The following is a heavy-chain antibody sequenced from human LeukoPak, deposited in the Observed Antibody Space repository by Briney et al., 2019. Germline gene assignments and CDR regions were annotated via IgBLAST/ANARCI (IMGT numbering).Heavy chain of an antibody. CDR2: IFHSGST. J-gene: IGHJ4*02. D-gene: IGHD2-2*01. V-gene: IGHV4-4*02. CDR3: ARSPTKRVPEDY. CDR1: SGSIFSSNW. Sequence: PSGTLSLTCAVSSGSIFSSNWWSWVRQPPGKGLEWIGQIFHSGSTSYSPSLKSRVTISVDKSKNQFSLRLTSVTAADTAVYYCARSPTKRVPEDYWGQGTPVTVSS.